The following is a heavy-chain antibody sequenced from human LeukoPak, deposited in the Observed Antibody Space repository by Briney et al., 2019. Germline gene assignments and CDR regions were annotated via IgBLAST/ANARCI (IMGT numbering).Heavy chain of an antibody. J-gene: IGHJ4*02. CDR1: GYTFTSYG. CDR3: ARDRCCSGGSCYSGRAY. V-gene: IGHV1-18*01. D-gene: IGHD2-15*01. CDR2: ISAYNGNT. Sequence: ASVKVSCKASGYTFTSYGISWVRQAPGQGLEWMGWISAYNGNTNYAQKLQGRVTMTTDTSTSTAYMELRSLRSDDTAVYYCARDRCCSGGSCYSGRAYWGQGTLVTVSS.